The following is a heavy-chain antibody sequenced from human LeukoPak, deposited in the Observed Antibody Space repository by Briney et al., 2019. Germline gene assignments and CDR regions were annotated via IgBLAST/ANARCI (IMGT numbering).Heavy chain of an antibody. Sequence: SETLSLTCAVYGGSFSVYYWSWIRQSPGKGLEWIAEINHRGDTNYNPSVKSRVGISVDTSKNQFSLKVTSLTAADTAVYYCARGPTISETGYFDYWGQGTLVTVSS. CDR1: GGSFSVYY. J-gene: IGHJ4*03. CDR3: ARGPTISETGYFDY. D-gene: IGHD1-1*01. V-gene: IGHV4-34*01. CDR2: INHRGDT.